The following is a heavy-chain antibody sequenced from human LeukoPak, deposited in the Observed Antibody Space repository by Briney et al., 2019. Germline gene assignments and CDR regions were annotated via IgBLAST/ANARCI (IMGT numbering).Heavy chain of an antibody. CDR3: AKAFGVTAYLY. D-gene: IGHD2-21*02. V-gene: IGHV3-23*01. J-gene: IGHJ4*02. Sequence: PGGSLRLSCAASGFTFSSYGMTWVRQAPGKGLEWVSAISGSGDSTYYADSVKGRFTISRDNSKNTLYLQMNSLRAEDTAVYYCAKAFGVTAYLYWGQGTLVTVSS. CDR2: ISGSGDST. CDR1: GFTFSSYG.